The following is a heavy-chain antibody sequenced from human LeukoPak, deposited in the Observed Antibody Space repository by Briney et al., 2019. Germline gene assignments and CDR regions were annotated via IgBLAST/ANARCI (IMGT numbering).Heavy chain of an antibody. Sequence: SETLSLTCVVSGGSISTYYWSWIRQPPGKGLEWIGYLYSSGSTNYNPSLKSRVSISEDTSKNQFSLRLTSVTAADTAVYYCVVTQKWLAFDYWGQGILVTVSS. CDR1: GGSISTYY. CDR3: VVTQKWLAFDY. J-gene: IGHJ4*02. V-gene: IGHV4-4*08. CDR2: LYSSGST. D-gene: IGHD6-19*01.